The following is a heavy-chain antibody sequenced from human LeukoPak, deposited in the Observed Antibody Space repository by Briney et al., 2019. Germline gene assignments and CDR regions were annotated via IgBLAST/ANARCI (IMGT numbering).Heavy chain of an antibody. D-gene: IGHD3-3*01. CDR3: ARTNYDFWSGYSAGEGGPNFDY. CDR1: GFTFSSSW. Sequence: GGSLRLSCAASGFTFSSSWMAWVRQAPGKGLEWVSYISSSGSTIYYADSVKGRFTISRDNSKNTLYLQMNSLRAEDTAVYYCARTNYDFWSGYSAGEGGPNFDYWGQGTLVTVSS. CDR2: ISSSGSTI. J-gene: IGHJ4*02. V-gene: IGHV3-48*01.